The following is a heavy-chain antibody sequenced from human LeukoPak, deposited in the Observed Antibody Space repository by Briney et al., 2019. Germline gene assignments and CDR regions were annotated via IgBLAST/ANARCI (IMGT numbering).Heavy chain of an antibody. D-gene: IGHD4-17*01. J-gene: IGHJ4*02. CDR3: AKDQAGDLLSRDY. V-gene: IGHV3-53*01. CDR1: GCMVSGNY. Sequence: GGSLRLSCAASGCMVSGNYMSWVRQGPGEGLGWVSDIYSGGSTYYVDSAKGRFTISRDNFKNTRCLQMNSVRAQDTPVYYCAKDQAGDLLSRDYWGQGTLVTVSS. CDR2: IYSGGST.